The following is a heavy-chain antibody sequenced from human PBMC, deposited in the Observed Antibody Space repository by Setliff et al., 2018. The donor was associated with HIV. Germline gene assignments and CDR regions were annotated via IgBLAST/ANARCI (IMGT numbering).Heavy chain of an antibody. J-gene: IGHJ6*02. V-gene: IGHV1-69*13. CDR1: GGTFSSYA. CDR3: ARPSDTAMVTVGYYYYGMDV. CDR2: IIPIFGTA. Sequence: GPPVKVSCKASGGTFSSYAISWVRQAPGQGLEWMGGIIPIFGTANYAQKFQGRVTITADESTSTAYMELSSLRSEDTAVYYCARPSDTAMVTVGYYYYGMDVWGQGTTVTVSS. D-gene: IGHD5-18*01.